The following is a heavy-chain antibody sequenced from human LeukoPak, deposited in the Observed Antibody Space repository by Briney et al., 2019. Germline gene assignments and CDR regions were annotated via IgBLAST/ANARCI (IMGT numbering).Heavy chain of an antibody. CDR2: IYHSGST. CDR3: TASLLGYGMDV. J-gene: IGHJ6*02. V-gene: IGHV4-4*02. CDR1: GGSISSSNW. D-gene: IGHD3-16*01. Sequence: SGTLSLTCAVSGGSISSSNWWSWVRQPPGKGLEWIGEIYHSGSTNYNPSLKSRVTISEDKSKNQFSLKLSSVTAADTAVYYCTASLLGYGMDVWGQGTTVTVSS.